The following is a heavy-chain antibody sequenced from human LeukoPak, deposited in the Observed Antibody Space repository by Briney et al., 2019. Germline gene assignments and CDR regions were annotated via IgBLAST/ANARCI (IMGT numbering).Heavy chain of an antibody. J-gene: IGHJ6*02. CDR3: ARDASYSSSWYGPPGYYYYYGMDV. V-gene: IGHV1-69*04. CDR1: GGTFSSCA. CDR2: IIPILGIA. Sequence: ASVKVSCKASGGTFSSCAISWVRQAPGQGLEWMGRIIPILGIANYAQKFQGRVTITADKSTSTAYMELSSLRSEDTAVYYCARDASYSSSWYGPPGYYYYYGMDVWGQGTTVTVSS. D-gene: IGHD6-13*01.